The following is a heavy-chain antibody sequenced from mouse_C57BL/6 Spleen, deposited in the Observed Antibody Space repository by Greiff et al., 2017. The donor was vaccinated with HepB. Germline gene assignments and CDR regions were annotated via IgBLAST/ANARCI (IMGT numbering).Heavy chain of an antibody. J-gene: IGHJ4*01. Sequence: DVMLVESGGGLVKPGGSLKLSCAASGFTFSSYAMSWVRQTPEKRLEWVATISDGGSYTYYPDNVKGRFTISRDNAKNNLYLQMSHLKSEDTAMYYSARDRGVNECYYDAMDYWGQGTSVTVSS. CDR3: ARDRGVNECYYDAMDY. CDR1: GFTFSSYA. D-gene: IGHD2-12*01. CDR2: ISDGGSYT. V-gene: IGHV5-4*01.